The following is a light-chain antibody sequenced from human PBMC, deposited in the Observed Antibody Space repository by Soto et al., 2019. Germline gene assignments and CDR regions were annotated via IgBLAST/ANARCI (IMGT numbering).Light chain of an antibody. Sequence: DIQMPESPSSLSASVGDSVTITGRASQSISSYLNWYQQKPGKAPKLLIYGASSLQSGVPSRFSGSGSGTEFTLTISSLQPDDFATYYCQQYNSYWTVGQGTKVDIK. V-gene: IGKV1-5*01. CDR3: QQYNSYWT. CDR2: GAS. CDR1: QSISSY. J-gene: IGKJ1*01.